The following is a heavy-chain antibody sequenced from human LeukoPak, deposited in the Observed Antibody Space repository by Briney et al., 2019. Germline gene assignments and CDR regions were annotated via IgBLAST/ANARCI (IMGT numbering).Heavy chain of an antibody. V-gene: IGHV3-15*01. Sequence: PGGSLRLSCAASGFTFSNAWMSWVRQAPGKGLEWVGRIKSKTDGGTTDYAATGRGRFTIARDDSKNTLYLQMNSLKIEDTDVYYCTTDFAGSYYYYGMEVWGQGTTVTVSS. CDR2: IKSKTDGGTT. J-gene: IGHJ6*02. CDR1: GFTFSNAW. CDR3: TTDFAGSYYYYGMEV. D-gene: IGHD1-26*01.